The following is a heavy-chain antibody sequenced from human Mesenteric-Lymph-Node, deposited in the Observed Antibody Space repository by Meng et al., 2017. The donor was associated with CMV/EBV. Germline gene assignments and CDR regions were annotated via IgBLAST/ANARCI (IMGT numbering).Heavy chain of an antibody. CDR3: ARERYYYDWGSPYGMDV. CDR2: INWSGDNT. D-gene: IGHD3-10*02. J-gene: IGHJ6*02. V-gene: IGHV3-20*04. CDR1: GFTFDDYG. Sequence: GESLKISCEASGFTFDDYGMSWVRQTPGKGLEWVSGINWSGDNTAYADSVKGRFTISRDNAKNSLYLQMDGLRAEDTALYYCARERYYYDWGSPYGMDVWGQGTTVTVSS.